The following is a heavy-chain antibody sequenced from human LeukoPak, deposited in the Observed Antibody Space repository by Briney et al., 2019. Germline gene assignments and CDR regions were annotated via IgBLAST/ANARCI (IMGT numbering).Heavy chain of an antibody. CDR3: AKDGVGATFFGY. CDR1: GFTFSSYA. Sequence: QTGGSLRLSCAASGFTFSSYAMHWVRQAPGKGLEWVAVISYDGSNKYYADSVKGRFTISRDNSKNTLYLQMNSLRAEDTAVYYCAKDGVGATFFGYWGQGTLVTVSS. D-gene: IGHD1-26*01. V-gene: IGHV3-30*04. CDR2: ISYDGSNK. J-gene: IGHJ4*02.